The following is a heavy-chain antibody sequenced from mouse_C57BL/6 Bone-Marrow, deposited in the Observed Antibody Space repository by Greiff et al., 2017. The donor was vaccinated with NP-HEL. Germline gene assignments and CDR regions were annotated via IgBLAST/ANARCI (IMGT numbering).Heavy chain of an antibody. V-gene: IGHV7-3*01. J-gene: IGHJ4*01. CDR1: GFTFTDYY. Sequence: EVKLVESGGGLVQPGGSLSLSCAASGFTFTDYYMSWVRQPPGKALEWLGFIRYKANGYTTEYSASVKGRFTISRDNSQSILYLQVNALRAEDSATYYCASYIERLRRGYAMDYWGQGTSVTVSS. D-gene: IGHD2-4*01. CDR2: IRYKANGYTT. CDR3: ASYIERLRRGYAMDY.